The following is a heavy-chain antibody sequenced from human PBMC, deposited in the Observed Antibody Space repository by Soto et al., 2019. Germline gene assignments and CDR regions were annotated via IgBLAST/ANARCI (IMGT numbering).Heavy chain of an antibody. CDR3: ARLTAYYFDY. J-gene: IGHJ4*02. CDR2: IKSDGSST. CDR1: GFTFSSYW. Sequence: PGGSLRLSCAASGFTFSSYWMHWVRQAPGEGLVWVSRIKSDGSSTSYADSVKGRFTISRDNAKNTLYLQMNSLRADDTAVYYCARLTAYYFDYWGLGTMVTVSS. D-gene: IGHD2-21*01. V-gene: IGHV3-74*01.